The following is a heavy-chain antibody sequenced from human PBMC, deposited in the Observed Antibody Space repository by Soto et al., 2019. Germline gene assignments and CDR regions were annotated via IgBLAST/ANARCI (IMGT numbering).Heavy chain of an antibody. Sequence: EVQVLESGGGLVQPGGSLRLSCAASGFTFTSHVMSWVRQAPGKGLEWVSSIGGSGGSTYYADSVKGRFTVSRDNSKSTPYLQMNSLRVEDTAVYYCAKGWGDGWGQGTLVTVSS. J-gene: IGHJ4*02. V-gene: IGHV3-23*01. CDR3: AKGWGDG. CDR1: GFTFTSHV. D-gene: IGHD3-16*01. CDR2: IGGSGGST.